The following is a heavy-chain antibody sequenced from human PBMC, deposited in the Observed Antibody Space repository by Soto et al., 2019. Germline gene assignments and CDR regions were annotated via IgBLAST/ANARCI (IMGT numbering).Heavy chain of an antibody. V-gene: IGHV1-58*01. CDR3: AAARYGAHYGMDV. J-gene: IGHJ6*02. CDR1: GFTFTSSA. Sequence: SVKVSCKASGFTFTSSAVPWVRQARGQRLEWIGWIVVGSGNTNYAQKFQERVTITRDMSTSTAYMELTSLRSEDTAIYYCAAARYGAHYGMDVWGLGTTVTVSS. D-gene: IGHD4-17*01. CDR2: IVVGSGNT.